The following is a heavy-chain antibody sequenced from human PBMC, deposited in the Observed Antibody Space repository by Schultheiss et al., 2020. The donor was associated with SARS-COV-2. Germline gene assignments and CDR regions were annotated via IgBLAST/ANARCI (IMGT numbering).Heavy chain of an antibody. CDR3: ARDSDRLTRDAFDI. CDR2: ISSNGGST. D-gene: IGHD2-15*01. V-gene: IGHV3-64*04. Sequence: GSLRLSCTASGFTFSSYSMYWVRQAPGKGLEYVSAISSNGGSTYYADSVKGRFTISRDNSKNTLYLQMNSLRAADTAVYYCARDSDRLTRDAFDIWGQGTMVTVSS. CDR1: GFTFSSYS. J-gene: IGHJ3*02.